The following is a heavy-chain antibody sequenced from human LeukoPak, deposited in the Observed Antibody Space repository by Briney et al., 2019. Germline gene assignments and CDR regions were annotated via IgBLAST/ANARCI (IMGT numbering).Heavy chain of an antibody. V-gene: IGHV3-11*05. CDR1: GFSFSDYY. Sequence: GGSLRLSCDDSGFSFSDYYMTWIRQAPGKGLQWVSHISSSGSYRNYADSVKGRFTISRDNAKNSLYLQMNSLRADDTAVYYCARADSSSWFDYWGQGVLVTVSS. CDR3: ARADSSSWFDY. D-gene: IGHD6-13*01. CDR2: ISSSGSYR. J-gene: IGHJ4*02.